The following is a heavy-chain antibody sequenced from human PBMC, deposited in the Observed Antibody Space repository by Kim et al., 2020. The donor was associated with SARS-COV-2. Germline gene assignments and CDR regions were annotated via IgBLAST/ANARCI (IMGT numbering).Heavy chain of an antibody. CDR2: IYYSGST. J-gene: IGHJ3*02. Sequence: SETLSLTCTVSGGSISSSSYYWGWIRQPPGKGLEWIGSIYYSGSTYYNPSLKSRVTISVDTSKNQFSLKLSSVTAADTAVYYCARHSNFIVGATTRAFDIWAKGQWSPSLQ. CDR1: GGSISSSSYY. CDR3: ARHSNFIVGATTRAFDI. V-gene: IGHV4-39*01. D-gene: IGHD1-26*01.